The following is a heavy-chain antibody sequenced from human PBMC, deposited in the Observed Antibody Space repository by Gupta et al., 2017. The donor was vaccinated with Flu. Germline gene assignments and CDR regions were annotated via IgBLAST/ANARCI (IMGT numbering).Heavy chain of an antibody. CDR3: ARGGYCSTTSCYEPFDS. CDR2: INPNSGGT. Sequence: PGQGREWMVRINPNSGGTKFAQKFQGRVSMTTDTSIATVHMERSSLRSDDTSVYYCARGGYCSTTSCYEPFDSWGQGTLLKVSS. V-gene: IGHV1-2*06. J-gene: IGHJ4*02. D-gene: IGHD2-2*01.